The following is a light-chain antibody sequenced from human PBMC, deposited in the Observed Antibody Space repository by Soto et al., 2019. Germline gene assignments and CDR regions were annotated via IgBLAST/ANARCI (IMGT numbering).Light chain of an antibody. V-gene: IGLV2-18*02. J-gene: IGLJ2*01. Sequence: QSALAQPPSVSGSPGQSVTISCTGTSSDIGSYNRVSWYQQPPGTAPKLMIYEVSYRPSRVPDRFSGSKSGNTASLTISGLQADDEADYYCSSYTTSITVVFGGGTKLTVL. CDR1: SSDIGSYNR. CDR2: EVS. CDR3: SSYTTSITVV.